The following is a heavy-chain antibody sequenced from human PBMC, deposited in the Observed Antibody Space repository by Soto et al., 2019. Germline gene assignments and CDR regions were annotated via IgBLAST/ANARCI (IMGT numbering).Heavy chain of an antibody. D-gene: IGHD5-12*01. V-gene: IGHV1-46*03. CDR3: ARAGGYDFVEYYYYYMDV. CDR1: GYTFTSYY. Sequence: ASVKVSCKASGYTFTSYYMHWVRQAPGQGLEWMGIINPSGGSTSYAQKFQGRVTMTRDTSTSTVYMELSSLRSEDTAVYYCARAGGYDFVEYYYYYMDVWGKGTTVTVS. CDR2: INPSGGST. J-gene: IGHJ6*03.